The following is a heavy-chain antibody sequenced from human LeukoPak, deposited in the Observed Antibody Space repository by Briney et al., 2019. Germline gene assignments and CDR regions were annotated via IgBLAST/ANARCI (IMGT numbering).Heavy chain of an antibody. D-gene: IGHD5-18*01. Sequence: PSETLSLTCAVYGGSFSGYYWSWICQPPGKGLEWIGEINHSGSTNYNPSLKSRVTISVDTSKNQFSLKLSSVTAADTAVYYCARAGYQNGDYWGQGTLVTVSS. CDR2: INHSGST. CDR3: ARAGYQNGDY. CDR1: GGSFSGYY. J-gene: IGHJ4*02. V-gene: IGHV4-34*01.